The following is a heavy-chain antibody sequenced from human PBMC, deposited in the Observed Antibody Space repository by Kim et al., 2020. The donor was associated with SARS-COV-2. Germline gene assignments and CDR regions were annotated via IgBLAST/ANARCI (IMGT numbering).Heavy chain of an antibody. D-gene: IGHD3-22*01. V-gene: IGHV3-11*04. J-gene: IGHJ4*02. CDR3: AREWGYDRPNDY. Sequence: YYADSLKGRFTISRDNAKNSLYRQMNSLRAEDTAVYYCAREWGYDRPNDYWGQGTLVTVSS.